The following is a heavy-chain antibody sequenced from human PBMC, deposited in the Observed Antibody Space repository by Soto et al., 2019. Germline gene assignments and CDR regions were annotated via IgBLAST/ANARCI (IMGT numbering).Heavy chain of an antibody. D-gene: IGHD2-2*01. Sequence: PGGSLRLSCAASGFTFSDYYMSCIRQAPGKGLEWVSYISSSSSYTNYADSVKGRFTISRDNAKNSLYLQMNSLRAEDTAVYYCARVRAPFGSCSSTSCYYVYFDDRGQGTLVTVSS. V-gene: IGHV3-11*06. CDR2: ISSSSSYT. J-gene: IGHJ4*02. CDR1: GFTFSDYY. CDR3: ARVRAPFGSCSSTSCYYVYFDD.